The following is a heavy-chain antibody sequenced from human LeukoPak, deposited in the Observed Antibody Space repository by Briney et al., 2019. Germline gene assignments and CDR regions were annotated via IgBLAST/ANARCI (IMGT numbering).Heavy chain of an antibody. D-gene: IGHD2-2*01. CDR2: IIPILGIA. V-gene: IGHV1-69*04. CDR3: ARGPVVPEVGMDV. J-gene: IGHJ6*02. CDR1: GYTFTAYY. Sequence: ASMKVSCEASGYTFTAYYMHWVRQAPGQGLEWMGRIIPILGIANYAQKFQGRVTITADKSTSTAYMELSSLRSEDTAVYYCARGPVVPEVGMDVWGQGTTVTVSS.